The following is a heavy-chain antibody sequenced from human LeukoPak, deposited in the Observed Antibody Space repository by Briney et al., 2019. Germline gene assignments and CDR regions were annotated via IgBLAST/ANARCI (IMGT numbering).Heavy chain of an antibody. CDR3: ARGRRYYDFWSGYSPYNWFDP. Sequence: PSETLSLTCAVYGGSFSGYYWSWIRQPPGKGLEWIGEINHSGSTNYNPSLKSRVTISVDTSKNQFSLKLSSVTAADTAVYYCARGRRYYDFWSGYSPYNWFDPWGQGTLVTVSS. D-gene: IGHD3-3*01. CDR2: INHSGST. J-gene: IGHJ5*02. V-gene: IGHV4-34*01. CDR1: GGSFSGYY.